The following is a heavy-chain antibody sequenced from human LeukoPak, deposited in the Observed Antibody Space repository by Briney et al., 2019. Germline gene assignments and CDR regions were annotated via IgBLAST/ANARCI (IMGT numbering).Heavy chain of an antibody. V-gene: IGHV1-18*04. CDR1: GYTFTSYY. J-gene: IGHJ6*02. Sequence: GASVKVSCKASGYTFTSYYMHWVRQAPGQGLEWMGWISAYNGNTNYAQKLQGRVTMTTDTSTSTAYMELRSLRSDDTAVYYCARALIVVVPAATTYYYYGMDVWGQGTTVTVSS. CDR3: ARALIVVVPAATTYYYYGMDV. D-gene: IGHD2-2*01. CDR2: ISAYNGNT.